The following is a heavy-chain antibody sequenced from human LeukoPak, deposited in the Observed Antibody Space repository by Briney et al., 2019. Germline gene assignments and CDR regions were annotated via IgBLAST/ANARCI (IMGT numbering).Heavy chain of an antibody. J-gene: IGHJ4*02. CDR1: GGSISSSSYY. Sequence: SETLSLTCTVSGGSISSSSYYWGWIRQPPGTGLEWIGSIYYSGSTYYNPSLKSRVTISVDTSKNQFSLKLSSVTAADTAVYYCARKSSGWYGKHYFDYWGQGTLVTVSS. CDR2: IYYSGST. CDR3: ARKSSGWYGKHYFDY. V-gene: IGHV4-39*01. D-gene: IGHD6-19*01.